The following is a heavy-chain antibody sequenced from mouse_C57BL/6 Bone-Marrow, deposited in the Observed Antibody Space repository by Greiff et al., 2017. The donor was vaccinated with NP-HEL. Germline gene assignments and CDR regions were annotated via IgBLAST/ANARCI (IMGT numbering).Heavy chain of an antibody. CDR2: IYPGDGDT. V-gene: IGHV1-82*01. J-gene: IGHJ2*01. Sequence: VKLMESGPELVKPGASVKISCKASGYAFSSSWMNWVKQRPGKGLEWIGRIYPGDGDTNYNGKFKGKATLTADKSSSTAYMQLSSLTSEDSAVYFCARDFLNFDYWGQGTTLTVSS. CDR3: ARDFLNFDY. CDR1: GYAFSSSW.